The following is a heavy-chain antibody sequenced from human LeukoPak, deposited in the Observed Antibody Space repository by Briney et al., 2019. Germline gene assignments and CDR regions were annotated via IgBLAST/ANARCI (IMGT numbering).Heavy chain of an antibody. CDR2: ISPYTGDT. V-gene: IGHV1-8*01. CDR1: GYNFISYG. Sequence: GASVKVSCKASGYNFISYGMSWVRQAPGQGPEWMGWISPYTGDTNFAQKFQGRVTMTRNTSISTAYMELSSLRSEDTAVYYCAREPKQWLASRYYYGMDVWGQGTTVTVSS. D-gene: IGHD6-19*01. CDR3: AREPKQWLASRYYYGMDV. J-gene: IGHJ6*02.